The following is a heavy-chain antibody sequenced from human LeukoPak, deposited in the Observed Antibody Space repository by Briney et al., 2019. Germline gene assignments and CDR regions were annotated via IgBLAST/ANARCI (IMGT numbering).Heavy chain of an antibody. CDR1: GFTFSSYW. J-gene: IGHJ6*02. CDR3: VRGDTYDYYYYYGMDV. V-gene: IGHV3-74*01. Sequence: GGSLRLSCAASGFTFSSYWMHWVRQTPGKGLVWVSRINNDGSSTRNADAVKGRFTISRDNAKNTLYLQMNSLRPEDTAVYYCVRGDTYDYYYYYGMDVWGQGTTVTVS. CDR2: INNDGSST. D-gene: IGHD5-18*01.